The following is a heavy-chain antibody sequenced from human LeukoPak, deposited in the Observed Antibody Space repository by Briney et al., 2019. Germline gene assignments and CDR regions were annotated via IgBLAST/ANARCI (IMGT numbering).Heavy chain of an antibody. V-gene: IGHV5-51*01. D-gene: IGHD1-7*01. CDR2: IYPADSDT. CDR1: GYSFTTSW. J-gene: IGHJ4*02. CDR3: ARAPPGTTSYFDY. Sequence: GESLKISCQGSGYSFTTSWIGWVRQMPGKGLEWMGIIYPADSDTRYSPSFQGQVTISADKSISTAYLQWSSLKASDTAMYYCARAPPGTTSYFDYWGQGTLVTVSS.